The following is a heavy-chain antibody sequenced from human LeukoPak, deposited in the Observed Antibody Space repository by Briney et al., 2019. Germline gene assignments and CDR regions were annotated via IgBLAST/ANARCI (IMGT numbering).Heavy chain of an antibody. CDR1: GGSFSGYY. D-gene: IGHD2-15*01. CDR2: INHSGST. V-gene: IGHV4-34*01. Sequence: PSETLSLTCAVYGGSFSGYYWSWIRQPPGKGLEWIGEINHSGSTNYNPSLKSRVTISVDTSKNQFSLKLSSVTAADTAVYYCAREDCSGGSCSTRRNWFDPWGQGTLVTVSS. J-gene: IGHJ5*02. CDR3: AREDCSGGSCSTRRNWFDP.